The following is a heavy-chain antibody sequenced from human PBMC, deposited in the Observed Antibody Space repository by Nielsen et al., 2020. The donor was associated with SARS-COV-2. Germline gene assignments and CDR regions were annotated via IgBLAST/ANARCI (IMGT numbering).Heavy chain of an antibody. V-gene: IGHV3-49*02. CDR3: ARDSCSGGSCYRPSDY. Sequence: WIRQPPGKGLEWVGFIRSKAYGGTTEYAASVKGRFTISRDNSKSTLYLQMNSLRAEDTAVYYCARDSCSGGSCYRPSDYWGQGTLVTVSS. CDR2: IRSKAYGGTT. D-gene: IGHD2-15*01. J-gene: IGHJ4*02.